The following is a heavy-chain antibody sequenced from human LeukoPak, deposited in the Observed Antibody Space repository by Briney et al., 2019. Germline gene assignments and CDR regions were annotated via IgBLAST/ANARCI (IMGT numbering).Heavy chain of an antibody. Sequence: GGSLRLSCAASGFTFSSHSMNWVRQTPGRGLEWVSSITSSSSYIYYADSVKGRFTISRDNAKNSLYLQMNSLRAEDTAVYYCARGYSSGWYLDYWGQGTLVTVSS. CDR3: ARGYSSGWYLDY. V-gene: IGHV3-21*01. J-gene: IGHJ4*02. D-gene: IGHD6-19*01. CDR1: GFTFSSHS. CDR2: ITSSSSYI.